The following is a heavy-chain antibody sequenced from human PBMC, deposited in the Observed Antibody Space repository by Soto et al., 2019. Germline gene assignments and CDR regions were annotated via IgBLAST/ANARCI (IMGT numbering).Heavy chain of an antibody. Sequence: QVQLVESGGGVVQPGRSLRLSCAASGFTVSSYGLHWVRQAPGKGLEWLAFISYDGGDKFYADSVKGRFTISRDSSKNTLYLQMNSLRAEDTAVYYCARVLGGYPNFDFWVQGTLVTVSS. D-gene: IGHD3-22*01. J-gene: IGHJ4*02. V-gene: IGHV3-30-3*01. CDR1: GFTVSSYG. CDR2: ISYDGGDK. CDR3: ARVLGGYPNFDF.